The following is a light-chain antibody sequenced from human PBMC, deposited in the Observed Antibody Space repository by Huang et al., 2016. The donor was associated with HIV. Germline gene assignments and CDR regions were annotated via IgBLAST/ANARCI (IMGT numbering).Light chain of an antibody. J-gene: IGKJ5*01. Sequence: EIVMTQSPATLSVSPGETATLSCRASQSVYSNLAWYQQKPGQAPRLLIYGASTRGTGIPARFSGGGSGTEFTLTINTLQSEDFAVYYCQQYYNWPPITFGQGTRLDIK. CDR2: GAS. CDR1: QSVYSN. V-gene: IGKV3-15*01. CDR3: QQYYNWPPIT.